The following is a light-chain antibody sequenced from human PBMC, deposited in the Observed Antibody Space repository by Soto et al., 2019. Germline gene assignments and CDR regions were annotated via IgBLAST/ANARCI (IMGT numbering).Light chain of an antibody. CDR1: NSDVGIYDF. CDR3: ISYTSDAVRYV. J-gene: IGLJ1*01. Sequence: QSALTQPASVSGTPGQSITISYTGSNSDVGIYDFVSWYQHHPGRAPKLIVSEVSHRPSGVSNRFSGSKSGNTASLTISGLQSEDEADYYCISYTSDAVRYVFGTGTKLTVL. V-gene: IGLV2-14*01. CDR2: EVS.